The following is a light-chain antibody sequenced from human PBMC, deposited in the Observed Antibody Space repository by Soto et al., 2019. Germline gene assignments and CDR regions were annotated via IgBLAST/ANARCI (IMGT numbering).Light chain of an antibody. Sequence: EESRTRWWPAHEHLSSVYLAWYQRSPGQPPRLLIYGASNRATGIPDRFSCSWSGTGFTLLVSGLETQDVALYQSKRDAAQPLVTFGQGIRLEV. CDR3: KRDAAQPLVT. J-gene: IGKJ5*01. CDR2: GAS. CDR1: EHLSSVY. V-gene: IGKV3D-20*02.